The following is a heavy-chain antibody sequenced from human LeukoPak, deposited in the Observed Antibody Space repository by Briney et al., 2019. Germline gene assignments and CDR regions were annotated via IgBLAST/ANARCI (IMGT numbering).Heavy chain of an antibody. D-gene: IGHD3-22*01. J-gene: IGHJ4*02. CDR1: GGSFSGYY. Sequence: SETLSLTCAVYGGSFSGYYWSWIRQPPGKGLEWIGEINHSGSTNYNPSLKSRVTISVDTSKNQFSLKLSPVTAADTAVYYCARGPPARYYDSSGYYGYWGQGTLVTVSS. CDR3: ARGPPARYYDSSGYYGY. V-gene: IGHV4-34*01. CDR2: INHSGST.